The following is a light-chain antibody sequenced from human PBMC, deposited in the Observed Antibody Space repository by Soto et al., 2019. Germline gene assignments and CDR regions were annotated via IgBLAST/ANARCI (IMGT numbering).Light chain of an antibody. V-gene: IGLV2-14*03. CDR2: DVS. CDR1: SSDVGAYTF. Sequence: QSALTQPASVSGSPGQSITISCTGTSSDVGAYTFVSWYQQHPDKVPKLMIFDVSRRPSGVSDRFSGSKSGNTASLTISGLQPEDEAESYCSSYTSSSTHVFGSGTKVTVL. CDR3: SSYTSSSTHV. J-gene: IGLJ1*01.